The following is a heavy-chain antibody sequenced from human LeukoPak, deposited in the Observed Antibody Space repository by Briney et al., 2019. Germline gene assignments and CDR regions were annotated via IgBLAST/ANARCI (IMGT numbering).Heavy chain of an antibody. CDR2: ISYDGSNK. V-gene: IGHV3-30-3*01. J-gene: IGHJ4*02. CDR3: ARVDCSGGSCYLRPFDY. Sequence: PGRFLRLSCAASGFTFSSYAMHWVRQAPGKGLEWVAVISYDGSNKYYADSVKGRFTISRDNSKNTLYLQMNSLRAEDTAVYYCARVDCSGGSCYLRPFDYWGQGTLVTVPS. D-gene: IGHD2-15*01. CDR1: GFTFSSYA.